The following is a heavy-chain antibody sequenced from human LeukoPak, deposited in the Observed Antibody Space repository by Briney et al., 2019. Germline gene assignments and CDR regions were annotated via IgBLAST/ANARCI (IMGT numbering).Heavy chain of an antibody. J-gene: IGHJ4*02. CDR1: GFIISDYA. V-gene: IGHV3-64D*06. Sequence: PGGSLRLSCSASGFIISDYAMHWVRQAPGKGLEYVSGISANGGSTYYADSVKGRFTISRDTSKNTLYLQVSSLRAEDTAMYYRVKDLYKGDSASWYFFHYWGQGTPVTVSS. CDR2: ISANGGST. D-gene: IGHD6-13*01. CDR3: VKDLYKGDSASWYFFHY.